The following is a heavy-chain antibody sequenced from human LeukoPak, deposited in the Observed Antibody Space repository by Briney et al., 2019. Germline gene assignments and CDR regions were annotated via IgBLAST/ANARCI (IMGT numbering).Heavy chain of an antibody. CDR3: ARGLTRYYYGMDV. Sequence: SETLSLTCAVSGYSISSGYYWGWIRQPPGKGLEWIGSIYHSGSTYYNPSLKSRVTISVDTSKNQFSLKLSPVTAADTAVYYCARGLTRYYYGMDVWGKGTTVTVSS. D-gene: IGHD3-9*01. CDR2: IYHSGST. V-gene: IGHV4-38-2*01. CDR1: GYSISSGYY. J-gene: IGHJ6*04.